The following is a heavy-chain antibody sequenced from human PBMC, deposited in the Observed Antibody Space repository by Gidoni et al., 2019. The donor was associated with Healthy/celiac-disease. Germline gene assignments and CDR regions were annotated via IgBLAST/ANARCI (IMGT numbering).Heavy chain of an antibody. V-gene: IGHV3-30*18. J-gene: IGHJ3*02. CDR3: AKAIADAFDI. CDR1: GFTFSSYG. Sequence: VQLVESGGGVVQPGRSLRLSCAASGFTFSSYGMHWVRQAPGKGLEWVAVISYDGSNKYYADSVKGRFTISRDNSKNKLYLQMNSLRAEDTAVYYCAKAIADAFDIWGQGTMVTVSS. D-gene: IGHD6-13*01. CDR2: ISYDGSNK.